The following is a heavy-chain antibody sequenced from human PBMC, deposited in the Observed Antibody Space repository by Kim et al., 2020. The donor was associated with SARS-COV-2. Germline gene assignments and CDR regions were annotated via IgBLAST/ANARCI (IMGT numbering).Heavy chain of an antibody. CDR2: IDPEDGET. J-gene: IGHJ6*02. CDR3: ATSWGCGEVSPGGYYYGMDV. Sequence: ASVKVSCKVSGYTLTKLSMNWVRQAPGKGLEWMGGIDPEDGETTYAQKFQGRVIITEDTSTDTAYMELSSLRSEDTAVYYCATSWGCGEVSPGGYYYGMDVWGQGTTVTVSS. CDR1: GYTLTKLS. D-gene: IGHD3-10*01. V-gene: IGHV1-24*01.